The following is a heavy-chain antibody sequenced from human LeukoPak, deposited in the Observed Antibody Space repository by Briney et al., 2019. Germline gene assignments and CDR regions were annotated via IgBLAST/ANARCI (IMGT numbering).Heavy chain of an antibody. Sequence: ASVKVSCKASGYTFTGYYMHWVRQAPGQGLEWMGWINPNSGGTNYAQKLQGRVTMTTDTSTSTAYMELRSLRSDDTAVYYCARDPPTGYSSNPYYFDYWGQGTLVTVSS. D-gene: IGHD6-13*01. CDR1: GYTFTGYY. V-gene: IGHV1-2*02. CDR2: INPNSGGT. J-gene: IGHJ4*02. CDR3: ARDPPTGYSSNPYYFDY.